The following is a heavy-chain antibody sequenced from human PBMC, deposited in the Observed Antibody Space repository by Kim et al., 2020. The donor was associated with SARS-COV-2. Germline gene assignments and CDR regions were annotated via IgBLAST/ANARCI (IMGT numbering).Heavy chain of an antibody. J-gene: IGHJ6*02. CDR1: GGSISSYY. Sequence: SETLSLTCTVSGGSISSYYWSWIRQPPGKGLEWIGYIYYSGSTNYNPSLKSRVTISVDTSKNQFSLKLSSVTAADTAVYYCARERSSSGWPYYYYYGMDVWGQGTTVTVSS. D-gene: IGHD6-19*01. V-gene: IGHV4-59*01. CDR3: ARERSSSGWPYYYYYGMDV. CDR2: IYYSGST.